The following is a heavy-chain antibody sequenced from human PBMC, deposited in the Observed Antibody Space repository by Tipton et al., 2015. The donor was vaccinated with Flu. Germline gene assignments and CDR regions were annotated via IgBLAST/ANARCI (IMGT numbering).Heavy chain of an antibody. V-gene: IGHV4-4*07. J-gene: IGHJ4*02. CDR2: LYGSGTT. D-gene: IGHD4-17*01. Sequence: TLSLTCTVSGGSISGYYWSWFRQPAGKGLEWIGRLYGSGTTKYNTSLKSRVTMSADTSKNQFSLKLRSVTVADTAVYYCAREREDGDYSDCWGQGTLVTVSS. CDR3: AREREDGDYSDC. CDR1: GGSISGYY.